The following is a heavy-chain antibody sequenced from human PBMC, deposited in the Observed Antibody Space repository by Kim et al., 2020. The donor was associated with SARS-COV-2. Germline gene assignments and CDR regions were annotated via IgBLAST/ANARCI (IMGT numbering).Heavy chain of an antibody. CDR3: AREKWELHNYFDY. D-gene: IGHD1-26*01. Sequence: SETLSLTCTVSGGSISSGDYYWSWIRQPPGKGLEWIGYIYYSGSTYYNPSLKSRVTISVDTSKNQFSLKLSSVTAADTAVYYCAREKWELHNYFDYWGQGTLVTVSS. J-gene: IGHJ4*02. CDR1: GGSISSGDYY. V-gene: IGHV4-30-4*01. CDR2: IYYSGST.